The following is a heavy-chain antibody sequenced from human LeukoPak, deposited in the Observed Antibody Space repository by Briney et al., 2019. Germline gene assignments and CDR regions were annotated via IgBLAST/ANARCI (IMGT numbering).Heavy chain of an antibody. CDR2: INPNSGGT. D-gene: IGHD3-10*01. J-gene: IGHJ3*02. CDR1: GYTFTGYY. CDR3: AREIGYYYGSGSYDAFDI. V-gene: IGHV1-2*02. Sequence: ASVKVSCKASGYTFTGYYMHWVRQAPGQGLEWMGWINPNSGGTNYAQKFQGRVTMTRDTSISTAYMELSRLRSDDTAVYYCAREIGYYYGSGSYDAFDIWGQGTMVTVSS.